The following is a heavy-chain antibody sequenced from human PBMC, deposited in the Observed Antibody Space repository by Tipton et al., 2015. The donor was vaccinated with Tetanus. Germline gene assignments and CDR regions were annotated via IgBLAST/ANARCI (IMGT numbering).Heavy chain of an antibody. CDR2: MFRSGSN. V-gene: IGHV4-59*01. CDR3: ARGGTYKVDWFDP. D-gene: IGHD5-12*01. Sequence: TLSLTCTVSGGSITDFYWSWIRQSPGTGLEYIGYMFRSGSNNYDPSLQSRVTLSIATSKNQFSLKLTSVTPADTAVYFYARGGTYKVDWFDPWGQGTLVTVSS. J-gene: IGHJ5*02. CDR1: GGSITDFY.